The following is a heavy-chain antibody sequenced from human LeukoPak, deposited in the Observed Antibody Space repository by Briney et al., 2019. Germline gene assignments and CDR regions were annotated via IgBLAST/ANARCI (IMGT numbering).Heavy chain of an antibody. D-gene: IGHD5-18*01. CDR2: ISGSGGST. Sequence: GASLRLSCAASGFTFSSYAMSWVRQAPGKGLEWVSAISGSGGSTYYADSVKGRFTISRDNSKNTLYLQMNSLRAEDTAVYYCAKGNHRYSYGPFDYWGQGTLVTVSS. V-gene: IGHV3-23*01. CDR1: GFTFSSYA. CDR3: AKGNHRYSYGPFDY. J-gene: IGHJ4*02.